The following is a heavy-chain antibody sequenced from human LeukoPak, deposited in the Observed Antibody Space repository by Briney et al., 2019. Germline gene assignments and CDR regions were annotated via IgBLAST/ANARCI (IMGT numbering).Heavy chain of an antibody. CDR2: ISYEGSSK. CDR1: GFTFSSTG. Sequence: GGSLRLSCAASGFTFSSTGMHWFRQAPGKGLEWVAVISYEGSSKFYADSVKGRFTISRDNPKNTLYLQMNSLRTEDTALYYCASLRDGYNSDFNYWGQGTLVTVSS. CDR3: ASLRDGYNSDFNY. D-gene: IGHD5-24*01. J-gene: IGHJ4*02. V-gene: IGHV3-30*03.